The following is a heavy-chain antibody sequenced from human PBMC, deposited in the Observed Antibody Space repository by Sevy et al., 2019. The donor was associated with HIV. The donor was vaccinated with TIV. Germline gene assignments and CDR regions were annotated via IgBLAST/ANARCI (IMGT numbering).Heavy chain of an antibody. CDR3: VRVPTALMIVVSDAFDI. CDR1: GYTFTSYG. V-gene: IGHV1-18*01. Sequence: ASVKVSCKASGYTFTSYGISWVRQAPGQGLEWMGWISAYNGNTNYAQKLQGRVTMTTDTSTSTAYMELRSLRSDDTAVYYCVRVPTALMIVVSDAFDIWGQGTMVTVSS. J-gene: IGHJ3*02. CDR2: ISAYNGNT. D-gene: IGHD3-22*01.